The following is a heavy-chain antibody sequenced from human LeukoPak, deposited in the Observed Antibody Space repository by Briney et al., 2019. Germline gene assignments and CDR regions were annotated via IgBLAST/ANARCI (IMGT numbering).Heavy chain of an antibody. V-gene: IGHV4-39*01. CDR2: IYYSGST. CDR1: GGSISSNNYY. D-gene: IGHD2-21*02. CDR3: ARHFLSPDYYYP. J-gene: IGHJ5*02. Sequence: SETLSLTCTAPGGSISSNNYYWGWIRQPPGKGLEWIASIYYSGSTYYNPSLKSRVTISIDTAKNQFSLRLNSVAAADTAVYYCARHFLSPDYYYPWGQGTQVTVSS.